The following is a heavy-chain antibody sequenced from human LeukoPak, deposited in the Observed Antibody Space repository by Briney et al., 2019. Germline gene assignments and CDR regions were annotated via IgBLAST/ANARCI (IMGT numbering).Heavy chain of an antibody. CDR2: IYSGGST. D-gene: IGHD3-3*01. CDR3: ARDRGRITIFGPFDY. Sequence: GGSLRLSCAAFGFTVSSNYMSWVRQAPGKGLEWISVIYSGGSTYYADSVKGRFTISRDNSKNTLYLQMNSLRAEDTAVYYCARDRGRITIFGPFDYWGQGILVTVSS. J-gene: IGHJ4*02. CDR1: GFTVSSNY. V-gene: IGHV3-53*01.